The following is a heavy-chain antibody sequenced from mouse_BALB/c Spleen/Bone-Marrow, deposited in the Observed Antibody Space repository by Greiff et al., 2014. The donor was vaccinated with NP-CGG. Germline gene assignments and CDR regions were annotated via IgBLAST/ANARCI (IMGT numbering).Heavy chain of an antibody. CDR3: ASPYGNYDAMDY. V-gene: IGHV1-87*01. CDR2: IYPGDGDT. Sequence: QVQLQQSGAELARPGASVKLSRKASGYTFTSYWMQWVKQRPGQGLEWIGAIYPGDGDTRYTQKFKGKATLTADKSSNTAYMQLSSLASEDSAVYFCASPYGNYDAMDYWGQGTSVTVSS. CDR1: GYTFTSYW. D-gene: IGHD2-1*01. J-gene: IGHJ4*01.